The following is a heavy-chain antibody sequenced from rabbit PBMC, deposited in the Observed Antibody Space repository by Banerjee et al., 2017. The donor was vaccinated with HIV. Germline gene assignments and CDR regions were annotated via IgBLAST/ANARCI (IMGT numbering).Heavy chain of an antibody. J-gene: IGHJ4*01. V-gene: IGHV1S45*01. CDR3: ARDLTGVTGWNFNL. Sequence: QEQLVESGGGLVKPGGTLTLTCKASGIDFSSSYYMCWVRQAPGKGLEWIGCIYAGSSGSAYYANWAKGRFTISKTSSTTVTLQMTSLTAADTATYFCARDLTGVTGWNFNLWGPGTLVTVS. D-gene: IGHD7-1*01. CDR1: GIDFSSSYY. CDR2: IYAGSSGSA.